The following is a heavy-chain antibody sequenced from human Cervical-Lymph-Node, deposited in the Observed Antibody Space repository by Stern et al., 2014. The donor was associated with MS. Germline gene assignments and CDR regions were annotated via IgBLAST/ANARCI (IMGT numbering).Heavy chain of an antibody. CDR1: GYTLTDLS. J-gene: IGHJ6*02. CDR2: SSPVDGET. V-gene: IGHV1-24*01. Sequence: QVQLLQPGAEVKKPGASVKVSCKVSGYTLTDLSLHWVRQAPGEGLEWMGGSSPVDGETIFAQGLQGRVTVTVDPSTDTASLDLRSLRSEDTAVYYCASAVTGRNYYFHALDVWGQGTTVTVSS. D-gene: IGHD6-19*01. CDR3: ASAVTGRNYYFHALDV.